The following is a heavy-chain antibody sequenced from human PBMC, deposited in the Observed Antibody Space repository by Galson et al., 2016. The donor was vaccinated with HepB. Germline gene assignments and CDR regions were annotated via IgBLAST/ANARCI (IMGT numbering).Heavy chain of an antibody. D-gene: IGHD6-13*01. Sequence: SLRLSCAASGFTVSSTYMNWVRQAPGKGLEWVSIIYSGGTTYQADSVKGRFTISGDNSNNTLYLQMNSLRHEDTAVYYCAGRGASSSSWYSDYQYGMDVWGQGTTVTVSS. CDR2: IYSGGTT. J-gene: IGHJ6*02. V-gene: IGHV3-66*01. CDR3: AGRGASSSSWYSDYQYGMDV. CDR1: GFTVSSTY.